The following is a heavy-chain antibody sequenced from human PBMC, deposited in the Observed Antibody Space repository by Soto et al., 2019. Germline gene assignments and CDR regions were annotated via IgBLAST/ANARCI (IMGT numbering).Heavy chain of an antibody. CDR3: AHAGDFDLLSFDR. CDR2: IYWDDDK. D-gene: IGHD2-15*01. CDR1: GFSLTTTRMG. V-gene: IGHV2-5*02. J-gene: IGHJ4*02. Sequence: QITLKESGPPLVRPAQTLTQTCAFSGFSLTTTRMGVAWIRQPPGKALEWLALIYWDDDKRYSPSLKNRLTVSKDTSTNRVVLTITNISPDDTGTYFCAHAGDFDLLSFDRWGPGTLVTVSS.